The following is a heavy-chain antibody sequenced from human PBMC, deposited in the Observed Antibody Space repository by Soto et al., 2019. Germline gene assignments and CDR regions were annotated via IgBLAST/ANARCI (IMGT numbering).Heavy chain of an antibody. D-gene: IGHD6-6*01. V-gene: IGHV3-23*01. CDR1: GFNFFNYS. CDR2: ITTDGAGT. J-gene: IGHJ6*02. CDR3: ARGGLIAARPYYYYGMDF. Sequence: GGSLRPSCSAPGFNFFNYSLTWVPPAPRKGVEWVSSITTDGAGTYYADSVKGRFTISRDNSRRTLYLQMSSLRAEDTAVYYCARGGLIAARPYYYYGMDFWGQGTTVTVSS.